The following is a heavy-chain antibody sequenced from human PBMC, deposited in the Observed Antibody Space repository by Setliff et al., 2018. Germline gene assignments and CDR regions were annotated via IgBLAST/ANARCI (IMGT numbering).Heavy chain of an antibody. V-gene: IGHV1-69*13. Sequence: SVKVSCKASGGTFRTYEINWVRQAPGQGFEWMGRIIPMFEKTNYAQKFQGRLAITADQSTTTAYMELSSLRSEDTAVYYCATIYGYNSLDWYSDLWGRGTQVTVSS. J-gene: IGHJ2*01. CDR1: GGTFRTYE. D-gene: IGHD5-18*01. CDR2: IIPMFEKT. CDR3: ATIYGYNSLDWYSDL.